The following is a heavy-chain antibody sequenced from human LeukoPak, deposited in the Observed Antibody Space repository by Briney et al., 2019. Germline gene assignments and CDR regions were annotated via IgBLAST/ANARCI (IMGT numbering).Heavy chain of an antibody. J-gene: IGHJ4*02. CDR1: GGTFSKYG. D-gene: IGHD5-18*01. CDR3: ARASSDDTAMATPFAY. V-gene: IGHV1-69*05. CDR2: IPPIFCTA. Sequence: SVKVSCKASGGTFSKYGINWVRQAPGQGLEWMGGIPPIFCTAKYLQKFQDRVTITTDESTSTAYMELSRLRFEDTAIYYCARASSDDTAMATPFAYWGQGTLVTVSS.